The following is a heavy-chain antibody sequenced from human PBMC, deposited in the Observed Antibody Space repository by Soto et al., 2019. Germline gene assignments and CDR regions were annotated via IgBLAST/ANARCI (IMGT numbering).Heavy chain of an antibody. D-gene: IGHD2-21*02. CDR1: GCTFSRYW. V-gene: IGHV3-74*01. Sequence: EVQLVESGGGLFQPGGSLRLSWQASGCTFSRYWMHWVRQAPPTGLVWVSRINSAGSSTSYADSVKGRFTISRDNAKNTLSLQMNSLRAEDTAAYYCARVTDGDWGVFHYWGQVTLVTVAS. CDR3: ARVTDGDWGVFHY. J-gene: IGHJ4*02. CDR2: INSAGSST.